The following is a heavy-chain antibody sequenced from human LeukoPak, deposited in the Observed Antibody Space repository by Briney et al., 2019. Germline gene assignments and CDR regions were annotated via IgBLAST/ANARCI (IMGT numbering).Heavy chain of an antibody. J-gene: IGHJ5*02. CDR3: TRRVSATRWFDP. CDR2: INSDGSTT. V-gene: IGHV3-74*01. CDR1: GFTLSSHW. Sequence: GGSLRLSCAASGFTLSSHWMHWVRQAPGKGLVWVSRINSDGSTTNYADSVKGRFTISRDNAENTLYLQMNSLRVEYTAVYYCTRRVSATRWFDPWGQGTLVTVSS. D-gene: IGHD2-15*01.